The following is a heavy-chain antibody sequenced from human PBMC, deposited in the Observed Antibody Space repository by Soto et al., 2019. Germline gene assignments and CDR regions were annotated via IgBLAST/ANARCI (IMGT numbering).Heavy chain of an antibody. D-gene: IGHD6-6*01. CDR3: ARDAYSRSYWRRIIQH. CDR2: ISSSSSYI. J-gene: IGHJ1*01. Sequence: EVQLVESGGGLVKPGGSLRLSCAASGFTFSSYSMNWVRQAPGKGLEWVSSISSSSSYIYYADSVKGRFTISRDNAKNSLYLQMNSLRAEDTAVYYRARDAYSRSYWRRIIQHWGQGTLVTVSS. CDR1: GFTFSSYS. V-gene: IGHV3-21*01.